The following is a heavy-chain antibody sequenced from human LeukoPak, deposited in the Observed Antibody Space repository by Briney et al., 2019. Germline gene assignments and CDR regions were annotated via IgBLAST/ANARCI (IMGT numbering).Heavy chain of an antibody. CDR1: GFTFSSYG. Sequence: GRSLRLSCAASGFTFSSYGMHWVRQAPGKGLEWVAVIWYDGSNKYYADSVKGRFTISRDNSKNTLYLQMNSLRAEDTAVYYCARPLYSGSYSAAGAFDIWGQGTMVTVSS. J-gene: IGHJ3*02. V-gene: IGHV3-33*01. D-gene: IGHD1-26*01. CDR3: ARPLYSGSYSAAGAFDI. CDR2: IWYDGSNK.